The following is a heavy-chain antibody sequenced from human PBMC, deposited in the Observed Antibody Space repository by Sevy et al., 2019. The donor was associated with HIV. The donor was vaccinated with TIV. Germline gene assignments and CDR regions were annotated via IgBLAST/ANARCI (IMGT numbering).Heavy chain of an antibody. CDR3: TRDNGNFDDAFDI. Sequence: GGSLRLSCTASGFTFGDYAMSWFRQAPGKGLEWVGFIRSKAYGGTTEYAASVKGRFTISIDDSKSIAYLQMNSLKTEDTAVYYCTRDNGNFDDAFDIWGQGTMVTVSS. J-gene: IGHJ3*02. V-gene: IGHV3-49*03. CDR1: GFTFGDYA. CDR2: IRSKAYGGTT. D-gene: IGHD2-8*01.